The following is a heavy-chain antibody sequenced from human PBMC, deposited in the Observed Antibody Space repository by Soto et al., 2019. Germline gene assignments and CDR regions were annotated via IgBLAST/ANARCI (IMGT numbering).Heavy chain of an antibody. J-gene: IGHJ5*02. CDR2: INTDGSNT. CDR1: GLTFNRYW. Sequence: GGSLRLSCAASGLTFNRYWMHWVRHAPGKGLVWVSHINTDGSNTNYADSVKGRFTISRDDAKSTLFLQMNSLRDEDTAVYYCAREFCSGGNCYTYYFDPWGQGIPVTVSS. D-gene: IGHD2-15*01. CDR3: AREFCSGGNCYTYYFDP. V-gene: IGHV3-74*01.